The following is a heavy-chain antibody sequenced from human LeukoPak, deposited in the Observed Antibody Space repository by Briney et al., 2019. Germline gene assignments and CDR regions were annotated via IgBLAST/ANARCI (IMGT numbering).Heavy chain of an antibody. D-gene: IGHD2-2*01. V-gene: IGHV3-7*01. CDR1: GFTFSSYW. CDR3: ASIVVVPAALYYFDY. Sequence: PGGSLRLSCAASGFTFSSYWMSLVRQAPGKGLEWVANIKQDGSEKYYVDSVKGRFTISRDNAKNSLYLQMNSLRAEDTAVYYCASIVVVPAALYYFDYWGQGTLVTVSS. CDR2: IKQDGSEK. J-gene: IGHJ4*02.